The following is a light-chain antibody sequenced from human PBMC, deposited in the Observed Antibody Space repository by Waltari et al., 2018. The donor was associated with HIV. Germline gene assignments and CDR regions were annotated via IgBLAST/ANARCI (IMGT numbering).Light chain of an antibody. CDR3: STWDDSLDAWV. J-gene: IGLJ3*02. CDR2: RYG. V-gene: IGLV1-44*01. Sequence: QSVLNQSPSASGTPGQRVIITCSGSRSNLGSTTVTWYQQFPGRAPKLLPYRYGQRPSGVPERFSGAKSATSASLAISGLRSEDEADYYCSTWDDSLDAWVFGGGTKLTVL. CDR1: RSNLGSTT.